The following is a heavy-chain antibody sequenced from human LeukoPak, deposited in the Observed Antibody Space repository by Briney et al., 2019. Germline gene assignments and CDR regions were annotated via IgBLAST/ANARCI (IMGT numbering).Heavy chain of an antibody. CDR3: ARAGYYYGSGSYLKYFQH. J-gene: IGHJ1*01. CDR2: IIHSGST. V-gene: IGHV4-34*12. D-gene: IGHD3-10*01. Sequence: SETLSLTCAVYGGSFSGYYWSWIRQPPGKGLEWIGEIIHSGSTNYNPSLKSRVTISVDTSKNQFSLKLTSVTAADTAVYYCARAGYYYGSGSYLKYFQHWGQGTLVTVSS. CDR1: GGSFSGYY.